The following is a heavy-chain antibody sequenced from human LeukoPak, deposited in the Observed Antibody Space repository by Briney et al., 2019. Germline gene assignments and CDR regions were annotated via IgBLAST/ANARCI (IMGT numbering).Heavy chain of an antibody. Sequence: PGRSLRLSCAASGFTFSSYAMHWVRQAPGKGLEWVAVISYDGSNKYYADSVKGRFTISRDNSKNTLYLQMNSLRAEDTAVYYCARARLPYYYYYGMDVWGQGTTVTVSS. V-gene: IGHV3-30-3*01. CDR3: ARARLPYYYYYGMDV. J-gene: IGHJ6*02. CDR1: GFTFSSYA. CDR2: ISYDGSNK.